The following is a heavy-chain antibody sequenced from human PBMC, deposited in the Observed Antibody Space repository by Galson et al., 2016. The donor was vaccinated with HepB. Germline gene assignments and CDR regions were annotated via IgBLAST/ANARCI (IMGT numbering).Heavy chain of an antibody. J-gene: IGHJ4*02. V-gene: IGHV3-7*03. D-gene: IGHD3-22*01. CDR2: IKHDGSEM. CDR3: ATTVYGYSDY. CDR1: GFIFTDYW. Sequence: SLRLSCAASGFIFTDYWMTWVRQAPGKGLEWVANIKHDGSEMSYVDSVRGRFTISRDNAKNSVYLQMHNLSAEDTALYYCATTVYGYSDYWGQGTLVTVSS.